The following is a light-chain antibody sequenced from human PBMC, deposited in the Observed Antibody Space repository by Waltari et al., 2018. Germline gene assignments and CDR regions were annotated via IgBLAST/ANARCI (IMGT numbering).Light chain of an antibody. V-gene: IGLV1-47*01. J-gene: IGLJ3*02. CDR2: RNN. Sequence: QSVLTQPPSASGTPGQRVTISCSGSSSNIGSNYVYWYQQLPGTAPKLLIYRNNQRPSGVPYRFSGSKSGTSASLAISGLRSEDEADYYCAAWDDSLSGPNRVFGGGTKLTVL. CDR3: AAWDDSLSGPNRV. CDR1: SSNIGSNY.